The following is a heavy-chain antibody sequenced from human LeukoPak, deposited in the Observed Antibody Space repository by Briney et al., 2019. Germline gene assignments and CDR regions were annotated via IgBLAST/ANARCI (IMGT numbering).Heavy chain of an antibody. V-gene: IGHV3-9*01. D-gene: IGHD2-2*02. CDR1: GFTFDDYA. J-gene: IGHJ4*02. Sequence: GRSLRLSCAASGFTFDDYAMHWVRQAPGKGLEWVSGISWNSGSIGYADSVKGRFTISRDNAKNSLYLQMNSLRAEDTALYYCVSDCSSTSCYTGTGGYWGQGTLVTVSS. CDR3: VSDCSSTSCYTGTGGY. CDR2: ISWNSGSI.